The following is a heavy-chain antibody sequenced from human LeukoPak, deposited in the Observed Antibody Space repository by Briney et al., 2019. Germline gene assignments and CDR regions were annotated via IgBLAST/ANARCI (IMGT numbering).Heavy chain of an antibody. Sequence: ASVKVSCKASGGTFSSYAISWVRQAPGQGLEWMGGIIPIFGTANYAQKFQGRVTITADESTSTAYMELSSLGSEDTAVYYCARDSYYYYYMDVWGKGTTVTVSS. CDR1: GGTFSSYA. CDR2: IIPIFGTA. V-gene: IGHV1-69*13. J-gene: IGHJ6*03. CDR3: ARDSYYYYYMDV.